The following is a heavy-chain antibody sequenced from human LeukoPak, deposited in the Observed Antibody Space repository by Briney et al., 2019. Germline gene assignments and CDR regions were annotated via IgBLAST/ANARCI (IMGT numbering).Heavy chain of an antibody. CDR2: INPTGGST. J-gene: IGHJ4*02. CDR3: AGRMASPYYYDGSGYYSE. V-gene: IGHV1-46*01. D-gene: IGHD3-22*01. Sequence: ASVKVSCKASGYTFPSYFMHWVRQAPGQGLEWMGIINPTGGSTTYAQKFQGRVTMTRDTSTSTAYMELRSLRPDDTAVYYCAGRMASPYYYDGSGYYSEWGQGTLVTVSS. CDR1: GYTFPSYF.